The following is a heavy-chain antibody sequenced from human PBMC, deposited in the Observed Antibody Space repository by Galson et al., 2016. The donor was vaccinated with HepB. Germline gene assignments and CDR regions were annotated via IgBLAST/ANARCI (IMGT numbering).Heavy chain of an antibody. CDR2: IYWDGDK. CDR3: AHRRRTVVVGTQFDS. Sequence: PALVKPTQTLTLTCTFSGFSLTSSGEGVGWIRQPLGKALEWLSLIYWDGDKRYSPSLKSRLTITADTSKNQVVLTMTNMDPVDTATYYCAHRRRTVVVGTQFDSWGQGILVTVSS. V-gene: IGHV2-5*02. J-gene: IGHJ4*02. D-gene: IGHD2-21*01. CDR1: GFSLTSSGEG.